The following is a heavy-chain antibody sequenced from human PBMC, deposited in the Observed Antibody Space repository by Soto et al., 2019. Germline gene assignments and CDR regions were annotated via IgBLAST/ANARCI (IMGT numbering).Heavy chain of an antibody. CDR2: IHSDGSST. CDR1: GFTFSYYW. Sequence: EVQLVESGGGLVRPGGSLRLSCAASGFTFSYYWMHWVRQATGKGLVWVSRIHSDGSSTTYADFVKGRFIISRDNARNTVDLQMNSVRVEDTAVYYCARGDRGAFDLWSQGTVVTVSS. J-gene: IGHJ3*01. D-gene: IGHD1-26*01. V-gene: IGHV3-74*01. CDR3: ARGDRGAFDL.